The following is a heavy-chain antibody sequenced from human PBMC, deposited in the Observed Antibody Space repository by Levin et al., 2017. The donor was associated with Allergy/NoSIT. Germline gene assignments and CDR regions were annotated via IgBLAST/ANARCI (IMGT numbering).Heavy chain of an antibody. CDR1: GFTFSSYG. J-gene: IGHJ4*02. CDR3: ARSMKSHTYYFDY. D-gene: IGHD2/OR15-2a*01. Sequence: PGGSLRLSCAASGFTFSSYGMHWVRQAPGKGLEWVAVIWYDGSNKYYADSVKGRFTISRDNSKNTLYLQMNSLRAEDTAVYYCARSMKSHTYYFDYWGQGTLVTVSS. V-gene: IGHV3-33*01. CDR2: IWYDGSNK.